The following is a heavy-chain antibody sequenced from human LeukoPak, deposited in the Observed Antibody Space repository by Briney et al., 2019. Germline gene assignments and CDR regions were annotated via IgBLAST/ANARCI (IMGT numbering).Heavy chain of an antibody. D-gene: IGHD3-10*01. V-gene: IGHV3-30-3*01. J-gene: IGHJ4*02. CDR1: GFTFSSYA. CDR3: ARDRFGRSIDY. Sequence: GRSLRLSCAASGFTFSSYAMHWVRQAPGKGLEWVAVISYDGSNKYYADSVKGRFTISRDNSKNTLCLQMNSLRAEDTAVYYCARDRFGRSIDYWGQGTLVTVSS. CDR2: ISYDGSNK.